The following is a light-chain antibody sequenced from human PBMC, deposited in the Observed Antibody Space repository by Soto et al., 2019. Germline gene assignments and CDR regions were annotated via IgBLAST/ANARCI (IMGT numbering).Light chain of an antibody. CDR2: GAS. Sequence: EIVITPSPATLSVSPGERATLSCRASQSVNINLAWYQQKPGQAPRLLIFGASSRANGIPARFSGSGSGTEFTVTISNLQKEDFPVYYCQQYNNWPSTFGEGTNVDIK. J-gene: IGKJ1*01. V-gene: IGKV3-15*01. CDR3: QQYNNWPST. CDR1: QSVNIN.